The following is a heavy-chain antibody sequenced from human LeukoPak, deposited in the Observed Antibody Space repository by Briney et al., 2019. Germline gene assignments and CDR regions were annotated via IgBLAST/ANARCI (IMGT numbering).Heavy chain of an antibody. CDR2: IIPIFGTA. J-gene: IGHJ4*02. CDR1: GGTFRSYA. CDR3: ARDQSRGYDILTGYPFDY. Sequence: SVKVSCKASGGTFRSYAISWVRQAPGQGLEWMGGIIPIFGTANYAQKFQGRVTITADESTSTAYMELSSLRSEDTAVYYCARDQSRGYDILTGYPFDYWGQGTLVTVSS. D-gene: IGHD3-9*01. V-gene: IGHV1-69*01.